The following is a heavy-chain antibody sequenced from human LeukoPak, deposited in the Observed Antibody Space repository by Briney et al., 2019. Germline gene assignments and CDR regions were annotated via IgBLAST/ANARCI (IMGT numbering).Heavy chain of an antibody. Sequence: PGGSLRLSCAASGFTFSSYAMSWVRQAPGKGREWVSGISGGSGSTYYADSVKGRFTITRDNSNDTLYLQMNSLRVEDTALYYCAKDVRAIAPRYFDFWGQGTLVTVSS. V-gene: IGHV3-23*01. D-gene: IGHD6-6*01. CDR2: ISGGSGST. CDR1: GFTFSSYA. CDR3: AKDVRAIAPRYFDF. J-gene: IGHJ4*02.